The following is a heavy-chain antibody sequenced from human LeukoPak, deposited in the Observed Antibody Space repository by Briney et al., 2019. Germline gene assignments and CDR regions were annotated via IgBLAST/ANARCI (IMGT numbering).Heavy chain of an antibody. CDR1: GYTFTGYY. D-gene: IGHD6-13*01. CDR2: INPNSGGT. Sequence: ASVKVSCKASGYTFTGYYMHWVRQAPGQGLEWMGWINPNSGGTNYAQKFQGRVTMTRDTSISTAYMELSRLRSDDTAVYYCARLRGSSSWYYYYGMDVWGQGTTVTVSS. J-gene: IGHJ6*02. V-gene: IGHV1-2*02. CDR3: ARLRGSSSWYYYYGMDV.